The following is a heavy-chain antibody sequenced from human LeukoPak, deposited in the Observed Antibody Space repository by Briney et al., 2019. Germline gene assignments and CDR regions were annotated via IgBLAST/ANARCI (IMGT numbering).Heavy chain of an antibody. CDR2: ISSSSSTI. J-gene: IGHJ4*02. D-gene: IGHD2-21*01. CDR1: GFTFSSYS. Sequence: GGSLRLSCAASGFTFSSYSMNWVRQAPGKGLEWVSYISSSSSTIYYADSVKGRFTISRDNAKNSLYLQMNSLRAEDTAVYYCARVFRGTRFDYWGQGTLVTVSS. V-gene: IGHV3-48*01. CDR3: ARVFRGTRFDY.